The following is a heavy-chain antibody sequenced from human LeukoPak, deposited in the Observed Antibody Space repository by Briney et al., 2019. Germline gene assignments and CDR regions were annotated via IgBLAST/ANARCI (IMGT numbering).Heavy chain of an antibody. J-gene: IGHJ4*02. D-gene: IGHD7-27*01. CDR2: IFSDGTT. Sequence: PGGSLRLSCAASGFTVGSSFMTWVRQAPGKGLQWVSVIFSDGTTYYTDSVKGRFTISRDNSKNTLYLQLNSLRAEDTALYYCAKTGGPWDWGQGTLVTVSS. V-gene: IGHV3-53*01. CDR1: GFTVGSSF. CDR3: AKTGGPWD.